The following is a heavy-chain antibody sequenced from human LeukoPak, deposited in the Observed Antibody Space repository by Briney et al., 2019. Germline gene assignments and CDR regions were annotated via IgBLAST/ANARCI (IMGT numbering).Heavy chain of an antibody. V-gene: IGHV1-18*01. CDR3: ARKIAGYSSSYYFDY. CDR1: GYTFTSYG. D-gene: IGHD6-13*01. Sequence: ASVKVSCKTSGYTFTSYGISWVRQAPGRGLEWMGWISAYNGNTNYAQKLQGRVTMTTDTSTSTAYMELRSLRSDDTAVYYCARKIAGYSSSYYFDYWGQGTLVTVSS. CDR2: ISAYNGNT. J-gene: IGHJ4*02.